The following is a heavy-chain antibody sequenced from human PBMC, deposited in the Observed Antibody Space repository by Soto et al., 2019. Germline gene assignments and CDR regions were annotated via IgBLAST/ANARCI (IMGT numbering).Heavy chain of an antibody. CDR1: GGSISSGDYY. D-gene: IGHD3-3*01. CDR3: ARVVTIFGVRGYYYGMDV. V-gene: IGHV4-30-4*01. CDR2: IYYSGST. Sequence: SETLSLTCTVSGGSISSGDYYWSWIRQPPGKGLEWIGYIYYSGSTYYNRSLTSRVTISVDTSKKQFSLKLSSETAADPAVYDCARVVTIFGVRGYYYGMDVWGPGTTGTVSS. J-gene: IGHJ6*02.